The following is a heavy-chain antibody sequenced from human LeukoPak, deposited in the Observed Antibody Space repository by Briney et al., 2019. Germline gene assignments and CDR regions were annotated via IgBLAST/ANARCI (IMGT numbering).Heavy chain of an antibody. Sequence: GASVKVSCKASGYTFTGYYMHWVRQAPGQGLEWMGWINPNSGGTNYAQKFQGRVTMTRDTSISTAYMELSRLRSDDTAVYYCATDYVRDYGSGSYIYGMDVWGQGTTVTVSS. V-gene: IGHV1-2*02. D-gene: IGHD3-10*01. J-gene: IGHJ6*02. CDR3: ATDYVRDYGSGSYIYGMDV. CDR2: INPNSGGT. CDR1: GYTFTGYY.